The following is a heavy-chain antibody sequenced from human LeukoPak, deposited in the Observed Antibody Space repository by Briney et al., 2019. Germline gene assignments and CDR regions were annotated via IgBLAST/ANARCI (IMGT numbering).Heavy chain of an antibody. V-gene: IGHV3-48*03. D-gene: IGHD6-19*01. CDR1: GFTFSSYE. J-gene: IGHJ4*02. CDR2: ISSSGSTI. Sequence: PGGSLRLSCAASGFTFSSYEMNWVRQAPGKGLEWVSYISSSGSTIYYADSVKGRFTISRDNAKNPLYLQMNSLRAEDTAVYYCARAQWLDSFDYWGQGTLVTVSS. CDR3: ARAQWLDSFDY.